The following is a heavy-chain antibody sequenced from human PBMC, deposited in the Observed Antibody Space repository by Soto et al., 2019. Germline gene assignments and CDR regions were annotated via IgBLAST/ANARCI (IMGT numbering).Heavy chain of an antibody. Sequence: SETLSLTCAVSGVAISSGNWWTWFRQTPQRGLEYIGEIFHDGSANYYPSFERRVAISVETSKNQLSLKMTSVTAADPAIYFCATLVYDTRRNYMYFDVWAQGALVTVYS. J-gene: IGHJ4*02. D-gene: IGHD3-10*01. CDR1: GVAISSGNW. CDR3: ATLVYDTRRNYMYFDV. CDR2: IFHDGSA. V-gene: IGHV4-4*02.